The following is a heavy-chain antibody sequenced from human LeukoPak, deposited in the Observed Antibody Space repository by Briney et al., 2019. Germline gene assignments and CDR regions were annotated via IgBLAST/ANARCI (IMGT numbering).Heavy chain of an antibody. D-gene: IGHD4-17*01. CDR3: ARVSIVGGNGDHDAFDT. J-gene: IGHJ3*02. CDR1: GFTFSSYA. CDR2: ISYDGSNK. V-gene: IGHV3-30-3*01. Sequence: GRSLRLSCAASGFTFSSYAMHWVRQAPGKGLEWVAVISYDGSNKYYADSVKGRFTISRDNSKNTLYLQMNSLRAEDTAVYYCARVSIVGGNGDHDAFDTWGKGTMVPVSS.